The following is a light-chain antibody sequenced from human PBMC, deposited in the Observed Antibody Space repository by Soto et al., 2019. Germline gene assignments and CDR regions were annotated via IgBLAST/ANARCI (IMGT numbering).Light chain of an antibody. Sequence: EIEITHSPSTLSLAPVERVTLSFMASESVSTNLAWYQQKAGQAPRLLIYGASSRATGIPDRFSGSGSGTDFTLTITRLEAEDFAMYYCKRYDSLRKFGQGTKVDIK. CDR3: KRYDSLRK. J-gene: IGKJ1*01. CDR2: GAS. V-gene: IGKV3-20*01. CDR1: ESVSTN.